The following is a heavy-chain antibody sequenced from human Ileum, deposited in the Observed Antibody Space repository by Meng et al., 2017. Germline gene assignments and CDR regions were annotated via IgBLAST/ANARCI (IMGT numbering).Heavy chain of an antibody. V-gene: IGHV1-69*06. J-gene: IGHJ4*02. CDR1: GGTFSSYA. D-gene: IGHD3-10*01. CDR2: IIPIFGTA. CDR3: VREGMVRGVPRFDY. Sequence: QVQLVQAGAEVKKPGSSVKVSCKASGGTFSSYAISWVRQAPGQGLEWMGGIIPIFGTANYAQKFQGRVTITADKSTSTAYMELSSLRSEDTAVYYCVREGMVRGVPRFDYWGQGTLVTVSS.